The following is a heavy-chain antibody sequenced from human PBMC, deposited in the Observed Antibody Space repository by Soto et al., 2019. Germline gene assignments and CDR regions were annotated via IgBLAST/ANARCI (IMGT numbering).Heavy chain of an antibody. D-gene: IGHD6-19*01. CDR1: GGSISSDY. CDR2: IYYSGST. J-gene: IGHJ4*02. V-gene: IGHV4-59*08. CDR3: ARQNGIAVAGTSPYFDY. Sequence: PSETLSVTCTVSGGSISSDYWSWIRQPPGKGLEWIGYIYYSGSTNYNPSLKSRVTISVDTSKNQFSLKLSSVTAADTAVYYCARQNGIAVAGTSPYFDYWGQGPLVTVCS.